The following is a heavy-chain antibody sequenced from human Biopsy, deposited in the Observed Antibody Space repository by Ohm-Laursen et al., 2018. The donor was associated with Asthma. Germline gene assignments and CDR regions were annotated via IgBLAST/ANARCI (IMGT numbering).Heavy chain of an antibody. V-gene: IGHV4-30-2*01. D-gene: IGHD5-24*01. CDR1: GGSISSGGYS. CDR3: ARVKDGYNFDY. CDR2: IYHSGST. J-gene: IGHJ4*02. Sequence: TLSLTCVVSGGSISSGGYSWSWIRQPPGKGLEWIGYIYHSGSTYYNPSLKSRVTISVDRSKNQFSLKLSSVTAADTAVYYCARVKDGYNFDYWGQGTLVPVSS.